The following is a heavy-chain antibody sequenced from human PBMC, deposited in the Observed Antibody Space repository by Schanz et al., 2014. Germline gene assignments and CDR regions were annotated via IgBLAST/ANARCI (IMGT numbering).Heavy chain of an antibody. D-gene: IGHD2-8*02. CDR1: GYTFSDYG. V-gene: IGHV1-18*01. CDR2: ISPYTGNT. J-gene: IGHJ3*01. CDR3: ATTWGYCTATACQILEVLDV. Sequence: QVQLVQSGDEVKKPGASVKVSCKTSGYTFSDYGITWVRQAPGQGLEWVGWISPYTGNTHYFDKMEGRVTMTTDTSASTAYMELRSLRSDDTAMYYCATTWGYCTATACQILEVLDVWGQGTMVTVSS.